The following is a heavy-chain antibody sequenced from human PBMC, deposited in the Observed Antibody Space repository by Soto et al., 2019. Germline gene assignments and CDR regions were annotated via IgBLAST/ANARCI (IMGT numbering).Heavy chain of an antibody. CDR1: GYTFTSYG. CDR3: AKGPRCEVYYGMDV. J-gene: IGHJ6*02. Sequence: ASVKVSCKASGYTFTSYGISWVRQAPGQGLEWMGWISAYNGNTNYAQKLQGRVTMTTDTSTSTAYMELSSLRSDDTAVYYCAKGPRCEVYYGMDVWGQGTTVTVSS. D-gene: IGHD2-21*01. CDR2: ISAYNGNT. V-gene: IGHV1-18*01.